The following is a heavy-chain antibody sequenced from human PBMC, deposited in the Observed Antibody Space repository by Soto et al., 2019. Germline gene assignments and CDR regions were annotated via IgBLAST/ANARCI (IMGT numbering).Heavy chain of an antibody. V-gene: IGHV1-18*01. D-gene: IGHD4-4*01. CDR1: GYTFTSYG. Sequence: QVQLVQSGAEVKKPGASVKVSCKASGYTFTSYGISGVRQAPGQGLEWMGWISAYNGNTNYAQKLQGRVTMTTDTSAGTANMELRSMRSDDTAVYYCAREAQDYSNYDYGWFDPWGQGTLVTVSS. J-gene: IGHJ5*02. CDR2: ISAYNGNT. CDR3: AREAQDYSNYDYGWFDP.